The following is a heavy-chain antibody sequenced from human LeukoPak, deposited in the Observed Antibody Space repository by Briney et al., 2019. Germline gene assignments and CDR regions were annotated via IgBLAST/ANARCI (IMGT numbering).Heavy chain of an antibody. CDR1: GFTFSSYG. Sequence: GGSLRLSCAASGFTFSSYGMHWVRQAPGKGLEWVAVIWYDGSNKYYADSVKGRFTISRDNSKNTLYLQMNSLRAEDTAVYYCANGGELGYCSGGSCRYYYYDSSGYYYWGQGTLVTVSS. CDR2: IWYDGSNK. CDR3: ANGGELGYCSGGSCRYYYYDSSGYYY. J-gene: IGHJ4*02. V-gene: IGHV3-30*02. D-gene: IGHD2-15*01.